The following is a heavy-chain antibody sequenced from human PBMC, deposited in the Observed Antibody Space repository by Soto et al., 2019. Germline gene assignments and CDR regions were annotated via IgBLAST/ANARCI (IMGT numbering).Heavy chain of an antibody. V-gene: IGHV1-18*01. CDR3: ARATIDYGDYEDAFDL. CDR2: ISAYNGNT. CDR1: VYTVTSYG. J-gene: IGHJ3*01. Sequence: QVQLVQSGAEGKKPGASVKVSCKASVYTVTSYGISWVRQAPGQGLEWMGWISAYNGNTNYAQKLQGRVTMTTDTSTSTGYMEPRSLRSHDTAVYYCARATIDYGDYEDAFDLWGQGTMVTVS. D-gene: IGHD4-17*01.